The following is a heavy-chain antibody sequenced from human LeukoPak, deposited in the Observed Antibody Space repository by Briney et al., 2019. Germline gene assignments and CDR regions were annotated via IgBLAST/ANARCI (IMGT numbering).Heavy chain of an antibody. CDR1: GYSISSGYY. D-gene: IGHD3-3*01. J-gene: IGHJ4*02. CDR3: ARHVTIFGVVPDYFDY. V-gene: IGHV4-38-2*01. CDR2: IYHSGST. Sequence: PSETLSLTCAVSGYSISSGYYWGWIRQPPGKGLEWIGSIYHSGSTYYNPSLKSRVTISVDTSKNQFSLKLSSVTAADTAVYYCARHVTIFGVVPDYFDYWGQGTLVTVSS.